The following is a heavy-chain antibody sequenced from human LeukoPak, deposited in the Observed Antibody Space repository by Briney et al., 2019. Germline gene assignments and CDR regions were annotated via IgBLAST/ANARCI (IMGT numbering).Heavy chain of an antibody. V-gene: IGHV1-69*04. J-gene: IGHJ4*02. Sequence: SVKVSCKASGGTFSSYAISWVRQAPGQGLEWMGRIIPILGIANYAQKFQGRVTITADKSTSTAYMELSSLRSEDTAVYYCAKEGLYSGTREMTDYWGQGTLVTVSS. CDR3: AKEGLYSGTREMTDY. CDR2: IIPILGIA. D-gene: IGHD1-26*01. CDR1: GGTFSSYA.